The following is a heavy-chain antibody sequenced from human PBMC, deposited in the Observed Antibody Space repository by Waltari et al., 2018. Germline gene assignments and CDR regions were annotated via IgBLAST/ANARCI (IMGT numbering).Heavy chain of an antibody. D-gene: IGHD6-13*01. J-gene: IGHJ4*02. Sequence: QLQLQESGPGLVKPSETLSPTCTVSGGSISSSSYYWGWTRQPPGKGLEWIGSIYYSGSTYYNPSLKSRVTISVDTSKNQFSLKLSSVTAADTAVYYCAREVRRTGYSSSWGQGTLVTVSS. CDR3: AREVRRTGYSSS. CDR2: IYYSGST. CDR1: GGSISSSSYY. V-gene: IGHV4-39*07.